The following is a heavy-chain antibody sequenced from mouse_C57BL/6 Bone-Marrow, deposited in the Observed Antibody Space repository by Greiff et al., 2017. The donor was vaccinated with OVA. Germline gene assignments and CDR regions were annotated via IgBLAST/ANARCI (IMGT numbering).Heavy chain of an antibody. CDR1: GYTFTSYW. J-gene: IGHJ2*01. CDR2: IDPSDSYT. V-gene: IGHV1-59*01. D-gene: IGHD3-2*02. CDR3: ARPDSSGPSY. Sequence: QVQLQQPGAELVRPGTSVKLSCKASGYTFTSYWMHWVKQRPGQGLEWIGVIDPSDSYTNYNQKFKGKATLTVDTSSSTAYMQLSSLTSEDSAVYYCARPDSSGPSYWGQGTTLTVSS.